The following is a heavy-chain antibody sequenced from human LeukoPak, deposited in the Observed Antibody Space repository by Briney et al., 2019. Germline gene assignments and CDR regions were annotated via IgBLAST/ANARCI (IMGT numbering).Heavy chain of an antibody. D-gene: IGHD3-22*01. Sequence: ASVKVSCKASGYTFTGYYMHWVRQAPGQGLEWMGRINPNSGSTNYEQKFQRRVTMTRDTSISTAYMELSMLRSDDTAVYYCARVYDSSGYYYDRYAFDIWGQGTMVTVSS. CDR1: GYTFTGYY. V-gene: IGHV1-2*06. J-gene: IGHJ3*02. CDR2: INPNSGST. CDR3: ARVYDSSGYYYDRYAFDI.